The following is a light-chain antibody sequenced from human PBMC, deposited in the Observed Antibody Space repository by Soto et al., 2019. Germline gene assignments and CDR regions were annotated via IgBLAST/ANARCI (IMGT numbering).Light chain of an antibody. CDR2: DDN. Sequence: QSVLTQPPSASGXXXXRVTXSCSGSNSNIGTNSVNWYQQLPGTAPKLLIYDDNQRPSGVPDRFSASKSGTSASLAISGLQSEDEAEYSCAAWDDSLFYVFGSGTKVTVL. J-gene: IGLJ1*01. V-gene: IGLV1-44*01. CDR3: AAWDDSLFYV. CDR1: NSNIGTNS.